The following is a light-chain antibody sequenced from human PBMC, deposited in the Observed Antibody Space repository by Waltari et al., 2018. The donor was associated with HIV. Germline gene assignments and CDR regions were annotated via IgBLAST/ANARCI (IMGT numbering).Light chain of an antibody. CDR1: SSDVGRYNY. CDR3: SSYTSRRTVV. CDR2: HVS. J-gene: IGLJ2*01. Sequence: QSPLTQPPSVSRSPGQSITLSCTGASSDVGRYNYVSWYQHHPGKAPKLIIYHVSNRTSAVSIRFSGSKSGTTASLTISGLQAEDEADYYCSSYTSRRTVVFGGGTKLTVL. V-gene: IGLV2-14*03.